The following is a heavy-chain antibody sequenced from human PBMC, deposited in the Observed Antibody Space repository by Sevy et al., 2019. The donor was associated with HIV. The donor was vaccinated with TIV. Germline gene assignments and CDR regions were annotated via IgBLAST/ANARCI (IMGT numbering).Heavy chain of an antibody. CDR3: ADKTFRGWES. D-gene: IGHD3-16*01. V-gene: IGHV3-7*01. CDR1: GFTFSANW. J-gene: IGHJ4*02. Sequence: GGSLRLSCAASGFTFSANWMNWVRQAHGKGLEWVANIKGDGNDKHYVDSVAGRLTTSKDNAKNLLYLQMNSLRVEGTAVYYCADKTFRGWESWGQGTLSPSP. CDR2: IKGDGNDK.